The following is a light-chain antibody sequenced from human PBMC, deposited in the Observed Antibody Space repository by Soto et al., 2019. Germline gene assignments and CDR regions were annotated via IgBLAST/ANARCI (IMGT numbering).Light chain of an antibody. CDR2: DAS. Sequence: EIVLTQSPATLSLSPGERATLSCRASQSVSSYLAWYQQKPGQAPRLLIYDASNRATGIPARFSGSGSGTDFTLTISSLEPEDFAVYYCQQRRNWPRTFGQGTNVEIK. V-gene: IGKV3-11*01. J-gene: IGKJ1*01. CDR3: QQRRNWPRT. CDR1: QSVSSY.